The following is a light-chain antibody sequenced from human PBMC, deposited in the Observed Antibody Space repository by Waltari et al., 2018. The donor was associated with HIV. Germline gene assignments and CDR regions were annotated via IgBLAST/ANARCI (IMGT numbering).Light chain of an antibody. V-gene: IGLV2-14*01. CDR3: SSYTSSDTVV. CDR2: EVS. CDR1: SSDVGGSNA. Sequence: QSALTPPASVSGSPGQSLSISCTGTSSDVGGSNAVSWYQHHPAKAPKLVILEVSNRPSGVSNRFSGSKSGNRASLTISGLQAEDEAYYYCSSYTSSDTVVFGGGTKVTVL. J-gene: IGLJ2*01.